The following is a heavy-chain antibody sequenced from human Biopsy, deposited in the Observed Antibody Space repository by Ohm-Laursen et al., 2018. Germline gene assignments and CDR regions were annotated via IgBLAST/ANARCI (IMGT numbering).Heavy chain of an antibody. Sequence: ASVKVSCKATGYTFTDDQIHWVREAPGQGLEWMGLVNPKKGDTRYAQKFQGRVTMTSDVPVATAYMELTGLTSDDTAVYFCSREQHYYSAWGQGTLVTVSS. V-gene: IGHV1-2*06. CDR2: VNPKKGDT. CDR1: GYTFTDDQ. D-gene: IGHD2-21*02. CDR3: SREQHYYSA. J-gene: IGHJ5*02.